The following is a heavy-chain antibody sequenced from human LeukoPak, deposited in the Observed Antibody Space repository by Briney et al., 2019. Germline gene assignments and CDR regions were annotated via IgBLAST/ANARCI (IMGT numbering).Heavy chain of an antibody. J-gene: IGHJ4*02. D-gene: IGHD3-9*01. CDR1: GFTFSSYW. CDR3: ARVEDYDILTGFDY. Sequence: GGSLRLSCAASGFTFSSYWMSWVRQAPGKGLEWVAYIKQDGREKYYVDSVKGRFTISRDNAKNSLYLQMNSLRAEDTAVYYCARVEDYDILTGFDYWGQGTLVTVSS. CDR2: IKQDGREK. V-gene: IGHV3-7*01.